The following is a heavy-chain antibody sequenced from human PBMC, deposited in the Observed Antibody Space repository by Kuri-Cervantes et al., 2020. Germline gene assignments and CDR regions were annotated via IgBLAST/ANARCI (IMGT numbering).Heavy chain of an antibody. CDR2: ITRGGGST. J-gene: IGHJ4*02. Sequence: GESLKISCAASGITFSSYYMGWVRQAPGKGLEWVSSITRGGGSTFYADSLKGRFTISRDNSKNTLYLQMSSLRAEDTAIYYCATLAGGGVAARSAGDDWGQGTLVTVSS. D-gene: IGHD6-6*01. CDR1: GITFSSYY. V-gene: IGHV3-23*01. CDR3: ATLAGGGVAARSAGDD.